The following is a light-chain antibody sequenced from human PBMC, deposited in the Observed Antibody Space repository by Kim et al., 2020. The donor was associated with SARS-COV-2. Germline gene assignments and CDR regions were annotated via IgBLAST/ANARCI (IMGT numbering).Light chain of an antibody. CDR3: QQYNSQYT. CDR2: DAS. V-gene: IGKV1-5*01. CDR1: KSISSW. J-gene: IGKJ2*01. Sequence: LSASVGDGVTITCRASKSISSWLAWYQQKPGKAPKLLFYDASSLKSGVPSRFSGSGFGTEFTLTNSSLQPDVFATYYCQQYNSQYTFGQGTKLEIK.